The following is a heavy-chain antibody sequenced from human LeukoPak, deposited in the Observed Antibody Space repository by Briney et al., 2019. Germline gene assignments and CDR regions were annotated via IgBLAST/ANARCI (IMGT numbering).Heavy chain of an antibody. Sequence: GASVKVSCKASGYTFTGYYMHWVRQAPGQGLEWMGWINPNSGGTNYALKFQGRVTMTRDTSISTAYMELSRLRSDDTAVYYCARERGRIVVVPAARYEFDYWGQGTLVTVSS. V-gene: IGHV1-2*02. CDR1: GYTFTGYY. J-gene: IGHJ4*02. CDR3: ARERGRIVVVPAARYEFDY. D-gene: IGHD2-2*01. CDR2: INPNSGGT.